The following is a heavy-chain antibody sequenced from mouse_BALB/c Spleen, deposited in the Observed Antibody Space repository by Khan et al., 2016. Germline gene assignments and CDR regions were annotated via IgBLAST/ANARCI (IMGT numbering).Heavy chain of an antibody. CDR1: GFTFSSFG. J-gene: IGHJ4*01. V-gene: IGHV5-17*02. CDR3: DRYGYAGDY. Sequence: EVELVESGGGLVQPGGSRKLSCAASGFTFSSFGMHWVRQAPEKGLEWVAYISRGSSTIYYADTVKGRFTISRDNPKNTLFRHMASLRSEATAVYCCDRYGYAGDYWGQGTSFAVSS. CDR2: ISRGSSTI. D-gene: IGHD1-1*01.